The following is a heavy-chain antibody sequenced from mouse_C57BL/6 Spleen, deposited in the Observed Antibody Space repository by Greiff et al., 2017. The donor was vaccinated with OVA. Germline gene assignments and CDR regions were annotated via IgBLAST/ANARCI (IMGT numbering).Heavy chain of an antibody. D-gene: IGHD2-4*01. J-gene: IGHJ4*01. V-gene: IGHV1-82*01. Sequence: VQLQQSGPELVKPGASVKISCKASGYAFSSSWMNWVKQRPGKGLEWIGRIYPGDGDTNYNGKFKGKATLTADKSSSTAYMQLSSLTSEDSAVYFCALEGLPISVDYWGQGTSVTVSS. CDR2: IYPGDGDT. CDR3: ALEGLPISVDY. CDR1: GYAFSSSW.